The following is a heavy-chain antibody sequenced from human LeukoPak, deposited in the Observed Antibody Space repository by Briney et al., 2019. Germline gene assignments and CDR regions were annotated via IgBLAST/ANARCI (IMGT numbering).Heavy chain of an antibody. V-gene: IGHV4-30-2*01. CDR2: INHSGST. Sequence: SQTLSLTCTVSGGSISIGGSYWSWIRQPPGKGLEWIGEINHSGSTNYNPSLKSRVTISVDTSKNQFSLKLSSVTAADTAVYYCARPYCSSTSCYRRYAFDIWGQGTMVTVSS. J-gene: IGHJ3*02. CDR3: ARPYCSSTSCYRRYAFDI. CDR1: GGSISIGGSY. D-gene: IGHD2-2*02.